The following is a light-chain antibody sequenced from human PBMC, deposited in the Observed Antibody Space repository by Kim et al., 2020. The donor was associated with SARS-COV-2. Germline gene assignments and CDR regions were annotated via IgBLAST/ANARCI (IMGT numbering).Light chain of an antibody. Sequence: ASVGDRVTITCRASQSIDDWLSWYQQKPGKPPKLLILKASSLDFGVPSRFSGSGFGTEFTLTISNLQPDDFATYYCQQCNSYSPTFAQGTRLEIK. J-gene: IGKJ5*01. CDR3: QQCNSYSPT. CDR1: QSIDDW. CDR2: KAS. V-gene: IGKV1-5*03.